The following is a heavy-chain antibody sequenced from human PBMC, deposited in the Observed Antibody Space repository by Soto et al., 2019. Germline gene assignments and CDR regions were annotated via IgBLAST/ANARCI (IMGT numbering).Heavy chain of an antibody. CDR2: ISGGGDTT. Sequence: EVQLLESGGGLVQPGGSLRLSCAASGFTFNNYAMTWVRQAPGKGLEWVSAISGGGDTTSYADSVKGRFTVSRDGYKNTLYLQMSSLRAEDTALYYCAKGRGGSGSLTPRVDFWGQGTLGTVSS. CDR3: AKGRGGSGSLTPRVDF. V-gene: IGHV3-23*01. D-gene: IGHD3-10*01. CDR1: GFTFNNYA. J-gene: IGHJ4*02.